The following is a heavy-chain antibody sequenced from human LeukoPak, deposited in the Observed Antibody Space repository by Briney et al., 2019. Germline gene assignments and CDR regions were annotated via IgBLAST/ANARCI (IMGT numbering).Heavy chain of an antibody. CDR2: ISSSSSYI. D-gene: IGHD2-15*01. CDR3: ARRPVGYCSGGSCSYP. J-gene: IGHJ5*02. Sequence: GGSLRLSCAASGFTFSSYSMNWVRRAPGKGLEWVSSISSSSSYIYYADSVKGRFTISRDNAKNSLYLQMNSLRAEDTAVYYCARRPVGYCSGGSCSYPWGQGTLVTVSS. V-gene: IGHV3-21*01. CDR1: GFTFSSYS.